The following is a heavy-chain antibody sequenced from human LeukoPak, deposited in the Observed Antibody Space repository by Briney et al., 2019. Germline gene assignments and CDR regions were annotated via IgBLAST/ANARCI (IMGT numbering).Heavy chain of an antibody. CDR3: ARGDILTGYSFPTFDY. V-gene: IGHV3-21*01. Sequence: GGSLRLSCAASGFTFSSYSMNWVRQAPGKGLEWVSSISSSSSYIYYADSVKGRFTISRDNAKNSLYLQMNSLRAEDTAVYYCARGDILTGYSFPTFDYWGQGTLVTVSS. D-gene: IGHD3-9*01. CDR2: ISSSSSYI. CDR1: GFTFSSYS. J-gene: IGHJ4*02.